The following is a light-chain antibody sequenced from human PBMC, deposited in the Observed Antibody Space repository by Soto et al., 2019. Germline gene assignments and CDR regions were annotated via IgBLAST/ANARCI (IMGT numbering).Light chain of an antibody. CDR3: QQYDSVLGT. Sequence: DIQMTQSPATLSASVGDSVTITCRASQSISHWLAWYQQKPGKAPKFLIYDASSLESGVLSRFSGRGSGTEFTLTISSLQPDDFATYYCQQYDSVLGTFGPGSKVDIK. CDR2: DAS. J-gene: IGKJ3*01. CDR1: QSISHW. V-gene: IGKV1-5*01.